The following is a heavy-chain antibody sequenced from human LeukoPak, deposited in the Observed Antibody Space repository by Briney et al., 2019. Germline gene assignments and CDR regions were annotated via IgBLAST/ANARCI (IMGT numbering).Heavy chain of an antibody. CDR3: ARKGFNDTSGYSYLDY. CDR1: GYSFTSYW. V-gene: IGHV5-51*01. D-gene: IGHD3-22*01. J-gene: IGHJ4*02. Sequence: GESLKISCKGSGYSFTSYWIGWVRQMPGKGLEWMGIIYPSDSDTRYSPSFQGQVTISADKSISIAYLQWSSLKASDTAIYYCARKGFNDTSGYSYLDYWGQGSLVIVSS. CDR2: IYPSDSDT.